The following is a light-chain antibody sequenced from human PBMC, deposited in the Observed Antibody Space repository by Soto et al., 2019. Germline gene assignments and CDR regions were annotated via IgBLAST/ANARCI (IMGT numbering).Light chain of an antibody. CDR2: EVS. CDR3: SSYAGSNWYV. CDR1: NSDVGGYNY. Sequence: QSALTQPPSASGSPGQSVTISCTGTNSDVGGYNYVSWYQQYPGKAPRLIIYEVSERPSGVPDRFSGSKSGNTASPTVSGLQTADEADYYCSSYAGSNWYVFGTGTKLTVL. V-gene: IGLV2-8*01. J-gene: IGLJ1*01.